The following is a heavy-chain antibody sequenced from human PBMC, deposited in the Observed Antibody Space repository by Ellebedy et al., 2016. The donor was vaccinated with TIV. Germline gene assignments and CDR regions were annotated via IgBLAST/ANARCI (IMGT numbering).Heavy chain of an antibody. J-gene: IGHJ4*02. V-gene: IGHV3-66*01. D-gene: IGHD2-2*01. CDR2: IYKNGGT. CDR1: GFTVSDYF. Sequence: GESLKISCAASGFTVSDYFMTWVRQAPGKGLEWVSLIYKNGGTNYTDSVNGRFTITRDDSKNTLYLQMNSLRAEDTAVYYCAKDRTDIVVVPAAMRGAFYYWGQGTLVTVSS. CDR3: AKDRTDIVVVPAAMRGAFYY.